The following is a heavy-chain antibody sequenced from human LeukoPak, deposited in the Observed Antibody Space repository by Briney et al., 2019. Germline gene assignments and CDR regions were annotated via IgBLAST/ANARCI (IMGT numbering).Heavy chain of an antibody. CDR2: MYQDGSEK. Sequence: GGSLRLSCAASGFTFSDSWMSWVRQAPGKGLEWVANMYQDGSEKDYVDSVKGRFTISRDNARNSLYLQMGSPRAEDTAVYYCATYTHWVAGDVWGQGTTVTVSS. CDR3: ATYTHWVAGDV. D-gene: IGHD3-16*01. J-gene: IGHJ6*02. V-gene: IGHV3-7*01. CDR1: GFTFSDSW.